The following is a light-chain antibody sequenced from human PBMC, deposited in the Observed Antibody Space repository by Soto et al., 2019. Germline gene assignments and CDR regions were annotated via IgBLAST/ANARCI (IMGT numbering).Light chain of an antibody. Sequence: SLLAQPRSVSGSPGQSGTISFTGTSSDVGAYNYVCWYQEHPGNAPKLMTCDISKRPSGIPDCFSGSKSGNTASLPISGPQAEDEADYYCCLYADNYRKVFGTGTKGTAL. CDR3: CLYADNYRKV. CDR1: SSDVGAYNY. CDR2: DIS. V-gene: IGLV2-11*01. J-gene: IGLJ1*01.